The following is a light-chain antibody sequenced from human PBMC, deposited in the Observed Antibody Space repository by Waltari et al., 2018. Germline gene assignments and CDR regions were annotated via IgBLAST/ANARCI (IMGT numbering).Light chain of an antibody. CDR3: AVLDDSLNGLYV. CDR1: SSNIGSNT. CDR2: SNN. J-gene: IGLJ1*01. V-gene: IGLV1-44*01. Sequence: QSVLTQPPSASGTPGQRVTISCSGSSSNIGSNTVNWYQQLPGTAPKLLFYSNNQRPSGVPARFSGSKSGTSGSLAVSGLPSDDEADYYGAVLDDSLNGLYVFGAGTKVSVL.